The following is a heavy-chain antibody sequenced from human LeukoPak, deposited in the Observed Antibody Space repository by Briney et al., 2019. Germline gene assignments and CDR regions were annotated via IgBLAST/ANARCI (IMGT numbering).Heavy chain of an antibody. D-gene: IGHD6-13*01. J-gene: IGHJ4*02. Sequence: SETLSLTCTVSGGSISSSSYYWGWIRQPPGKGLEWIGSIYYSGSTYHNPSLKSRVTISVDTSKNQFSLKLSSVTAADTAVYYCASIAAAGTDYFDYWGQRTLVTVSS. CDR2: IYYSGST. CDR1: GGSISSSSYY. V-gene: IGHV4-39*07. CDR3: ASIAAAGTDYFDY.